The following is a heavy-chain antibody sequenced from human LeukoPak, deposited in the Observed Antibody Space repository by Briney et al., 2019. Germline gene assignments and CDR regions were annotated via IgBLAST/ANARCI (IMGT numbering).Heavy chain of an antibody. Sequence: ASVKVSCKASGYTFTGYYMHWVRQAPGQGLEWMGWINPNSGGTNYAQKFQGRVTMTRDTSISTAYMELSRLRSDDTAVYYCAGAYYYDSSGYFGAFDIWGQGTMVTVSS. J-gene: IGHJ3*02. CDR3: AGAYYYDSSGYFGAFDI. V-gene: IGHV1-2*02. CDR2: INPNSGGT. D-gene: IGHD3-22*01. CDR1: GYTFTGYY.